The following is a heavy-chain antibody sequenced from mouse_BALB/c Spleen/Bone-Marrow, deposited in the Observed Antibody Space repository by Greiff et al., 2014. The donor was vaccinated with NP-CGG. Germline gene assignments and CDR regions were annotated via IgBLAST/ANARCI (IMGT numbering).Heavy chain of an antibody. CDR2: ISSGSSNI. J-gene: IGHJ3*01. Sequence: EVKLMESGGGLVQPGGSRKLSCAASGFTFSSFGMHWVRQAPEKGLEWVAYISSGSSNIYYADTVKGRFTISRDNAKNTLFLQMTSLRSEDTAMYYCARGSNWAWFAYWGQGTLVTVSA. V-gene: IGHV5-17*02. CDR1: GFTFSSFG. CDR3: ARGSNWAWFAY. D-gene: IGHD2-5*01.